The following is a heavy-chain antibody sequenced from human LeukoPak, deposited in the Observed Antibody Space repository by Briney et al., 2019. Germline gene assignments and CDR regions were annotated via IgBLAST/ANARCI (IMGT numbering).Heavy chain of an antibody. V-gene: IGHV4-34*01. CDR1: GGSFSGHY. D-gene: IGHD3-9*01. Sequence: ASETLSLTCAVYGGSFSGHYWSWIRQPPGKGLEWIGEINHSGSTNYNPSLKSRVTISVDTSKNQFSLKLSSVTAADTAVYYCARGRPPNYDILTGLDFDYWGQGTLVTVSS. CDR2: INHSGST. CDR3: ARGRPPNYDILTGLDFDY. J-gene: IGHJ4*02.